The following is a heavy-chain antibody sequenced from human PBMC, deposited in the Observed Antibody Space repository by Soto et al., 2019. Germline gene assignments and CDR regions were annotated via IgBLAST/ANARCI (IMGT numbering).Heavy chain of an antibody. CDR2: IYHSGST. D-gene: IGHD3-10*01. CDR1: GGSIRSSNW. Sequence: PSEPLSLTCAVSGGSIRSSNWWSWVRQPPGKGLEWIGEIYHSGSTNYNPSLKSRVTISVDKSKNQFSLKLSSVTAADTAVYYCARDCEELLHRGDNWFDPWGQGTLVTVSS. CDR3: ARDCEELLHRGDNWFDP. J-gene: IGHJ5*02. V-gene: IGHV4-4*02.